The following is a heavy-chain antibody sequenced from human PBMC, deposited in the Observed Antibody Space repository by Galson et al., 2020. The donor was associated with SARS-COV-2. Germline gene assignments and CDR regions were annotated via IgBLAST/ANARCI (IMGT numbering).Heavy chain of an antibody. J-gene: IGHJ4*02. V-gene: IGHV3-72*01. CDR2: IRNKANSYTT. CDR1: GFSFNDHF. Sequence: GGSLSLSCIASGFSFNDHFMDWVRQAPGKGLEWVARIRNKANSYTTEYAASVRGRFTISRDDSKNSVHLQANSLKTEDTAVYYCTRDWSGAGDYWGQGTLVTVSA. CDR3: TRDWSGAGDY. D-gene: IGHD3-10*01.